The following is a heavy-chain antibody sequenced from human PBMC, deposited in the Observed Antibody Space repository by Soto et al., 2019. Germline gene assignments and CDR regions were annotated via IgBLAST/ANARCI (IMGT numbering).Heavy chain of an antibody. CDR1: AGSISSYS. CDR2: IYYSGST. J-gene: IGHJ4*02. CDR3: ARLAGYDYIWGSYRSVYFDY. V-gene: IGHV4-59*08. D-gene: IGHD3-16*02. Sequence: SETLSLTCNVSAGSISSYSWSWIRQPPGKGLEWIGYIYYSGSTNYNPSLKSRVTISVDTSKNQFSLKLSSVTAADTAVYYCARLAGYDYIWGSYRSVYFDYWGQGTLVTVSS.